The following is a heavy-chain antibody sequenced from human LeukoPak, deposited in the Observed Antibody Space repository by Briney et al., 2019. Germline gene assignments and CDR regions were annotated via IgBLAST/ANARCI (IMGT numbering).Heavy chain of an antibody. J-gene: IGHJ4*02. D-gene: IGHD6-19*01. CDR3: ARYSRYSSGWYYDY. V-gene: IGHV4-34*01. CDR1: GGSFSGYY. CDR2: IYYSGSA. Sequence: SETLSLTCAVYGGSFSGYYWGWIRQPPGKGLEWIGNIYYSGSAYYYPSLKSRVTVSVDTSKNQFSLNLSSVTAADTAVYYCARYSRYSSGWYYDYWGQGTLVTVSS.